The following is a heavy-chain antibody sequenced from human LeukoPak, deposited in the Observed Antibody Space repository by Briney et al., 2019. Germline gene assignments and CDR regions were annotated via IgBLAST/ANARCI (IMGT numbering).Heavy chain of an antibody. J-gene: IGHJ4*02. CDR2: MNPNSGKT. CDR3: ARVPSVYCGSTSCVWLYFDY. Sequence: ASVKASCKASGYTFIRSDIQWVRQATGQGLEWMGWMNPNSGKTGYARKFQGRVTMTRNTSISPAYMEMCSRRSGDTTVHYCARVPSVYCGSTSCVWLYFDYWGQGTLVPVPS. D-gene: IGHD2-2*01. V-gene: IGHV1-8*01. CDR1: GYTFIRSD.